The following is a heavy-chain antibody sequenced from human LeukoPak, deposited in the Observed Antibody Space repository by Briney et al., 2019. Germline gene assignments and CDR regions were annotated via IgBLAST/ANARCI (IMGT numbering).Heavy chain of an antibody. CDR2: IIPIFGTA. Sequence: SVKVSCKASGYTFTGYYMHWVRQAPGQGLEWMGGIIPIFGTANYAQKFQGRVTITADESTSTAYMELSSLRSEDTAVYYCARTLRKNIVVVPAAPESYYYYYMDVWGKGTTVTVSS. D-gene: IGHD2-2*01. V-gene: IGHV1-69*13. CDR1: GYTFTGYY. CDR3: ARTLRKNIVVVPAAPESYYYYYMDV. J-gene: IGHJ6*03.